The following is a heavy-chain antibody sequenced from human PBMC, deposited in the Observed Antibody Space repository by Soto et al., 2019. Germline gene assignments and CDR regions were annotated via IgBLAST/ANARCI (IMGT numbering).Heavy chain of an antibody. CDR1: GDYIGSSAYF. Sequence: QLQLQESGPGLVRPSETLSLTCTVSGDYIGSSAYFWGWTRQSPGKGLEWIASIHHGGNTNYNPSLKSRVTITLDTPTNQFSLKVSSVTAADTAIYYCARHMGPTGVMDWGQGILVTVSS. CDR2: IHHGGNT. CDR3: ARHMGPTGVMD. V-gene: IGHV4-39*01. J-gene: IGHJ4*02. D-gene: IGHD3-16*01.